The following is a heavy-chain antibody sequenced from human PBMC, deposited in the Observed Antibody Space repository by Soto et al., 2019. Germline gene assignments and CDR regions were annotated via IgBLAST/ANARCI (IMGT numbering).Heavy chain of an antibody. CDR2: TRNKANRYST. J-gene: IGHJ6*02. CDR3: ARSPHKERIASAGTRTTPRGYFYYGMDV. CDR1: GFTSSDHY. V-gene: IGHV3-72*01. D-gene: IGHD6-13*01. Sequence: GGSLRLSCAASGFTSSDHYMDWVRQAPGKGLEWVGRTRNKANRYSTEYAASVKGRFTISRDDSRNSLFLQMDSLQTEDTAVYYCARSPHKERIASAGTRTTPRGYFYYGMDVWGQGTTVTVSS.